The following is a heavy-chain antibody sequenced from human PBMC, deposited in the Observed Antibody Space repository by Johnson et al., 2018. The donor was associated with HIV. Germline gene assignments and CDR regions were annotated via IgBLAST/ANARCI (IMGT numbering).Heavy chain of an antibody. J-gene: IGHJ3*02. D-gene: IGHD1-26*01. V-gene: IGHV3-9*01. CDR1: GFTFDDYA. CDR3: AKGLGWELLTHDAFDI. CDR2: ISWNSGSI. Sequence: VQLVESGGGLVQPGRSLRLSCVASGFTFDDYAMHWVRQAPGKGLEWVSGISWNSGSIGYADSVKGRFTISRDNAKNSLYLQMNSLRAEDTALYYCAKGLGWELLTHDAFDIWGQGTMVTVSS.